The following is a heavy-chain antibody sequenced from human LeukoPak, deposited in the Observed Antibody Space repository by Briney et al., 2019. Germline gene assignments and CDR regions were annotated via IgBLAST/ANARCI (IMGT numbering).Heavy chain of an antibody. V-gene: IGHV4-59*01. CDR3: ARGRCRNSGCRPYFDY. CDR2: IYYSEST. CDR1: GDSISNYY. Sequence: PSETLSLNCTVSGDSISNYYWSWIRQPPGKGLEWIGYIYYSESTNYNPSLKSRVTISTDTSKSQFSLNLRPVAAEDTGIYYCARGRCRNSGCRPYFDYWGQGTQVTVSS. J-gene: IGHJ4*02. D-gene: IGHD3-22*01.